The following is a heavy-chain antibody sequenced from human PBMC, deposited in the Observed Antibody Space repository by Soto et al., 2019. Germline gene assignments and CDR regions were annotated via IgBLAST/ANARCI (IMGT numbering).Heavy chain of an antibody. J-gene: IGHJ4*02. CDR1: GYSFTSYW. Sequence: PGESLKISCKGSGYSFTSYWISWVRQMPGKGLEWMGRIDPSDSYTNYSPSFQGHVTISADKSIGTAYLQWSSLKASDTAMYYCASRAYYYDSSGYYGHWGQGTLXTVSS. CDR2: IDPSDSYT. V-gene: IGHV5-10-1*01. D-gene: IGHD3-22*01. CDR3: ASRAYYYDSSGYYGH.